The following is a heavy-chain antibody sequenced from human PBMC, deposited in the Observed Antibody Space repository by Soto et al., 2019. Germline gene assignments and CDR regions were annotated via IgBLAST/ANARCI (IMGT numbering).Heavy chain of an antibody. Sequence: PSETLSLTCTVSGVSISSSSYYWVWIRPPPGKGLEWIGSIYYSGSTYYNPSLKSRVTISVDTSKNQFSLKLSPVTAADTAVYYCARRHSSSWPFDFWGQGTMVTVSS. J-gene: IGHJ4*02. D-gene: IGHD6-13*01. CDR3: ARRHSSSWPFDF. V-gene: IGHV4-39*01. CDR1: GVSISSSSYY. CDR2: IYYSGST.